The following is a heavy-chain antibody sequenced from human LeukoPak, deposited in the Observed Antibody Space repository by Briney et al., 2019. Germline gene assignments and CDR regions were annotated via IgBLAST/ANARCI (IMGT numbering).Heavy chain of an antibody. Sequence: SETLSLTCTVSGGSISSGDYYWSWIRQPPGKGLEWIGYIYYSGSTHYNPSLKSRVTISVDTSKNQFSLKLSSVTAADTAVYYCARKRRGYCSSTSCNLDYWGQGTLVTVSS. D-gene: IGHD2-2*01. J-gene: IGHJ4*02. CDR3: ARKRRGYCSSTSCNLDY. V-gene: IGHV4-30-4*08. CDR2: IYYSGST. CDR1: GGSISSGDYY.